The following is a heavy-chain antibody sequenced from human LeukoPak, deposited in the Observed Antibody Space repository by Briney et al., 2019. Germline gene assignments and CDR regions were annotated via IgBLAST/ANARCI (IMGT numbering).Heavy chain of an antibody. CDR2: ISWDGGST. D-gene: IGHD3-9*01. J-gene: IGHJ4*02. Sequence: PGGSLRLSCAAPGFTFDDYAMHWVRQAPGKGLEWVSLISWDGGSTYYADSVKGRFTISRDNSKNSLYLQMNSLRAEDTALYYCAKGQLYYDILTGAFDFDYWGQGTLVTVSS. CDR3: AKGQLYYDILTGAFDFDY. V-gene: IGHV3-43D*03. CDR1: GFTFDDYA.